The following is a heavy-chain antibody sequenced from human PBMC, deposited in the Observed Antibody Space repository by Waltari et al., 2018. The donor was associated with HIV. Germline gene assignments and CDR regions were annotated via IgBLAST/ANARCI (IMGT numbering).Heavy chain of an antibody. J-gene: IGHJ4*02. CDR2: IYYSGST. V-gene: IGHV4-59*01. CDR3: ARENHSSGWYFDY. Sequence: QVQLQESGPGLVQPSETLSLTCTVSGGSLRIYCWPWIRQPPGKGLEWIGYIYYSGSTNYNHSLKSRVTISVDTSKNQFSLKLSSVTAADTAVYYCARENHSSGWYFDYWGQGTLVTVSS. D-gene: IGHD6-19*01. CDR1: GGSLRIYC.